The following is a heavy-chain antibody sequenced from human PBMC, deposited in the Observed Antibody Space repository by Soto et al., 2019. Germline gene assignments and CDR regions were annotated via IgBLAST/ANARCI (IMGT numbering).Heavy chain of an antibody. CDR1: GFSFSDSY. D-gene: IGHD2-21*01. CDR3: AKTIVAASGYYFDH. Sequence: QVQLVESGGDLVKPGGSLRLACAASGFSFSDSYMNWVRQAPGKGLEWLSYISGGSSYTNYADSVQGRFTISRDNAKGSLYLEMNSLRADDTAVYYCAKTIVAASGYYFDHWGQGNLVTVSS. J-gene: IGHJ4*02. V-gene: IGHV3-11*06. CDR2: ISGGSSYT.